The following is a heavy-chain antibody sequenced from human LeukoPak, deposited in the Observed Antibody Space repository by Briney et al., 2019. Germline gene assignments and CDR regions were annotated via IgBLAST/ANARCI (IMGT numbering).Heavy chain of an antibody. CDR3: ARADRVSIAYYFDY. V-gene: IGHV1-46*01. D-gene: IGHD3-3*01. CDR2: INPSGGST. J-gene: IGHJ4*02. Sequence: ASVKVSCKASGYTFTSYYMHWVRQAPGQGPEWMGIINPSGGSTTFAQKFQGRVTMTTDTSTSTAYMELRSLRSDDTAVYYCARADRVSIAYYFDYWGQGTLVTVSS. CDR1: GYTFTSYY.